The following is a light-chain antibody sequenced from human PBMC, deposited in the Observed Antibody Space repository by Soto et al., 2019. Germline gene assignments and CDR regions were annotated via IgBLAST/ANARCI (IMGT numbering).Light chain of an antibody. CDR2: NNN. V-gene: IGLV1-44*01. CDR3: ATWDDSLPAV. J-gene: IGLJ2*01. Sequence: QSVLTQPPSASGTPGQRVTISCSGSTSNIGSKTVSWYQQLPGSAPKVLIYNNNERPSGVPDRFSGSKSGTSASLAISGLQSEDEAADYCATWDDSLPAVFGGGTKVTVL. CDR1: TSNIGSKT.